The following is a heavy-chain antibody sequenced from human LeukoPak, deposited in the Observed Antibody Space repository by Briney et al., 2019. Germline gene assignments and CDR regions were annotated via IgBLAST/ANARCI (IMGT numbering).Heavy chain of an antibody. D-gene: IGHD3-10*01. Sequence: GGTLRLSCAASGFTFSSYGMTWVRQAPGKGLEWVSAISGTGGRTYYADSVKGRFTISRDNAKNSLYLQMNSLRAEDTAVYYCAREERRNYGSGSPKHYYYMDVWGKGTTVTISS. CDR1: GFTFSSYG. V-gene: IGHV3-23*01. CDR2: ISGTGGRT. J-gene: IGHJ6*03. CDR3: AREERRNYGSGSPKHYYYMDV.